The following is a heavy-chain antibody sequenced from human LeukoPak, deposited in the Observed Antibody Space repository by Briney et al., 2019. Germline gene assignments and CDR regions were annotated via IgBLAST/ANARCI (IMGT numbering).Heavy chain of an antibody. D-gene: IGHD6-6*01. CDR3: ARGIAARPDFDY. CDR2: IHHSGRT. V-gene: IGHV4-38-2*02. Sequence: SETLSLTCTVSDYSITSGYHWGWIRQPPGKGLEWIGSIHHSGRTYYNPSLKSRVTISVDTSKNQFSLRLISVTAADTAVYYCARGIAARPDFDYWGQGTLVTVSS. J-gene: IGHJ4*02. CDR1: DYSITSGYH.